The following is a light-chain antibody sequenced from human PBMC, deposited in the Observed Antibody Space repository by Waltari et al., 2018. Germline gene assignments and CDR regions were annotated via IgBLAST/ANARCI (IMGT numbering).Light chain of an antibody. V-gene: IGKV4-1*01. Sequence: DIVMTQSPDSLAVSLGERATIKCKSSQSILDSSNKRNYLVWYQQKPGQPPKLLIYWASTREFGVPDRFSGSGSGTDFTLTINSLQPEDVAVYYCQQYYSSPPAWTFGQGTKVEIK. CDR2: WAS. CDR1: QSILDSSNKRNY. CDR3: QQYYSSPPAWT. J-gene: IGKJ1*01.